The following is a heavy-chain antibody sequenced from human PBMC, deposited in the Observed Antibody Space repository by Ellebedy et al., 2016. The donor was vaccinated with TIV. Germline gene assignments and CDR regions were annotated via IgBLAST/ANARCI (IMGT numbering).Heavy chain of an antibody. CDR3: ATQWELYD. Sequence: GESLKISCAASGYAFSNYAVSWVRQAPGKGLEWVSTISVGAESTYYAGSVKGRFTISRDDAKNSLYLQMNSLRDDDTAVYYCATQWELYDWGQGTPVTVSS. CDR2: ISVGAEST. V-gene: IGHV3-23*01. CDR1: GYAFSNYA. J-gene: IGHJ4*02. D-gene: IGHD1-26*01.